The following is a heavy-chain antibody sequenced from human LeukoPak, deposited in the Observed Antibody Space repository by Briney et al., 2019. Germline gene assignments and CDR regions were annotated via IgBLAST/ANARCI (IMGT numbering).Heavy chain of an antibody. D-gene: IGHD3-10*01. Sequence: GGSLRLSCAASGFTFSSYAMSWVRQAPGKGLEWVSAISSSGGSTYYADSVKGRFTISRDNSKNTLYLQMNSLRAEDTAVYYCAKDSPILLWFGEMDYWGQGTLVTVSS. J-gene: IGHJ4*02. V-gene: IGHV3-23*01. CDR2: ISSSGGST. CDR3: AKDSPILLWFGEMDY. CDR1: GFTFSSYA.